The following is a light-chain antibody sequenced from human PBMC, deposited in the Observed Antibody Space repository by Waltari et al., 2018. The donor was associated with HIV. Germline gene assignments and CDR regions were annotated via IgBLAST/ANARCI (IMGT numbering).Light chain of an antibody. V-gene: IGLV2-11*01. CDR1: SSDVGGYNY. CDR3: CSYAGSHWV. J-gene: IGLJ3*02. Sequence: QSALTQPRSVSGSPGQSVTISCTGTSSDVGGYNYVSCYQQHPGKAPKLLMYDTSNPPSGVPDRFSGSKSDNTASLTISGLQAEDEAHYYCCSYAGSHWVFGGGTKLTVL. CDR2: DTS.